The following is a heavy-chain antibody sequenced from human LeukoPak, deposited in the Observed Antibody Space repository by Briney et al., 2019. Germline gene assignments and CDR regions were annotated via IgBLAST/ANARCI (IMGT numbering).Heavy chain of an antibody. J-gene: IGHJ6*02. CDR3: ARTSLYCSSTSCYTGYYYGMDV. CDR1: GFTFSSYD. Sequence: PGGSLRLSCAASGFTFSSYDMHWVRQATGKGLEWVSAIGSGGDTYYPGSVKGRFTISRENAKNSFYLQLNSLRAGDTAVYYCARTSLYCSSTSCYTGYYYGMDVWGQGTTVTVSS. V-gene: IGHV3-13*01. D-gene: IGHD2-2*02. CDR2: IGSGGDT.